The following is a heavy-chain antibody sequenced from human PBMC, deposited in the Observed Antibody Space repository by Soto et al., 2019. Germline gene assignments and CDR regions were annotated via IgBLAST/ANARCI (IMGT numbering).Heavy chain of an antibody. J-gene: IGHJ4*02. Sequence: HVQLVESGGGVVQPGRSLRLSCAASGFTFSSFGMHWVRQAPGKGLEWVAGILYDGTNKYYADSVKGRFTISRDNSKNTLYLQMNSLRAEDTAVYYCAKLKGQNYDFWTGYYLDYWGQGTLVSVSS. CDR2: ILYDGTNK. D-gene: IGHD3-3*01. CDR3: AKLKGQNYDFWTGYYLDY. V-gene: IGHV3-30*18. CDR1: GFTFSSFG.